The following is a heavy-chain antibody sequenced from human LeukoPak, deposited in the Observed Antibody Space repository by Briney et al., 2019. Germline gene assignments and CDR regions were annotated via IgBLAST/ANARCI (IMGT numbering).Heavy chain of an antibody. CDR2: IVGSGGIT. CDR1: GFTFGSYA. CDR3: GKDSRGSSVRVFDC. D-gene: IGHD5/OR15-5a*01. J-gene: IGHJ4*02. V-gene: IGHV3-23*01. Sequence: PGGSLRLSCTASGFTFGSYAMTWVRRAPGKGLEWVSSIVGSGGITYYADSVKGRFTISRDNSKSTLSLQMNSLRAEDTAVYYCGKDSRGSSVRVFDCWGQGILVTVSS.